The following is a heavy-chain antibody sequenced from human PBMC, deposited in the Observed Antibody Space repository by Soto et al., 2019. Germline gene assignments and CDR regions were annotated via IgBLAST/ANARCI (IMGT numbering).Heavy chain of an antibody. CDR1: GGSFSGYY. CDR3: ARVSGYDFDRPPVPPVLNNWFDP. V-gene: IGHV4-34*01. D-gene: IGHD5-12*01. J-gene: IGHJ5*02. Sequence: QVQLQQWGAGLLKPSETLSLTCAVYGGSFSGYYWSWIRQPPGKGLEWIGEINHSGSTNYNPSLKSRVTISVDTSKNRFSLKLSSVTAADTAVYYCARVSGYDFDRPPVPPVLNNWFDPWGQGTLVTVSS. CDR2: INHSGST.